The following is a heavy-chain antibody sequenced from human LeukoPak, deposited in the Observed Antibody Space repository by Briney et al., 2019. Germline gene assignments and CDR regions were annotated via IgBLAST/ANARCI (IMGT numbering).Heavy chain of an antibody. Sequence: PGGSLRLSCAASGFTFSNYWMHWVRQAPGKGLVWVSRINTDGSSTGYADSVKGRFTISRDNAKNTLYLQMNSLGVEDTAVYYCTRTTGQRCFDCWGQGTQVTVSS. CDR1: GFTFSNYW. V-gene: IGHV3-74*01. CDR2: INTDGSST. J-gene: IGHJ4*02. D-gene: IGHD4-11*01. CDR3: TRTTGQRCFDC.